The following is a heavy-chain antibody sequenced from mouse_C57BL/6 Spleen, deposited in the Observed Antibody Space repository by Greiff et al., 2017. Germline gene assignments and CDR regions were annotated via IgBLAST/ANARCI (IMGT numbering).Heavy chain of an antibody. CDR3: TREYYGSSHYYGY. V-gene: IGHV1-15*01. D-gene: IGHD1-1*01. CDR2: IDPETGGT. J-gene: IGHJ2*01. CDR1: GYTFTDYE. Sequence: QVQLQQSGAELVRPGASVTLSCKASGYTFTDYEMHWVKQTPVHGLEWIGAIDPETGGTAYNQKFKGKAILTADKSSSTAYMELRSLTSDDSSVDYCTREYYGSSHYYGYWGQGTTLTVAS.